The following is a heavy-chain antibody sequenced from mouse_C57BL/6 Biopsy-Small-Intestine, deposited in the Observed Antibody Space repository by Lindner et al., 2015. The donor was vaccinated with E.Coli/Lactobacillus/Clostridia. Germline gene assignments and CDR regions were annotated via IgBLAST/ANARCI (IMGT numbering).Heavy chain of an antibody. CDR3: AEVSLGRYFDV. CDR2: IYPRSGNT. J-gene: IGHJ1*01. CDR1: GYTFTSYG. D-gene: IGHD4-1*01. V-gene: IGHV1-81*01. Sequence: VQLQESGAELARPGASVKLSCKASGYTFTSYGISWVKQRTGQGLEWIGEIYPRSGNTYYNEKFKGKATLTADKSSSTAHVQLSSLTSEDSAVYFCAEVSLGRYFDVWGAGTTVTVSS.